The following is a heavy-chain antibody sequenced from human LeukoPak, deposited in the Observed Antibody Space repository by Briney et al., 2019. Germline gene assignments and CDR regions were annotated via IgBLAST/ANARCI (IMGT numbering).Heavy chain of an antibody. CDR2: INHSGST. CDR1: GGSFSGYY. D-gene: IGHD2-8*01. J-gene: IGHJ4*02. CDR3: ARVGGDDSYCTNGVCYTPRYYFDY. Sequence: PSETLSLTCAVYGGSFSGYYWSWIRQPPGKGLEWIGEINHSGSTNYNPSLKSRVTIPVDTSKNQFSLKLSSVTAADTAVYYCARVGGDDSYCTNGVCYTPRYYFDYWGQGTLVTVSS. V-gene: IGHV4-34*01.